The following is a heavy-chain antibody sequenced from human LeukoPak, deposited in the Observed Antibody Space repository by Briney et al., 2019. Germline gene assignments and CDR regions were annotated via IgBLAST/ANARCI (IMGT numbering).Heavy chain of an antibody. D-gene: IGHD6-6*01. Sequence: ASVRVSCKASGYTFTDSYMHWVRQAPGQGLEWMGRINPNSGGTNYAQKFQGRVTMTRDTSISTAYMELSRLRSDDTAVYYCARFDHGSSAFDIWGQGTMVTVSS. CDR2: INPNSGGT. CDR3: ARFDHGSSAFDI. V-gene: IGHV1-2*06. CDR1: GYTFTDSY. J-gene: IGHJ3*02.